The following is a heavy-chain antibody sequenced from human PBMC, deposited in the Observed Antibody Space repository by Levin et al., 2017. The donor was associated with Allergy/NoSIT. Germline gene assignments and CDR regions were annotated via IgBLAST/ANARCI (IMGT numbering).Heavy chain of an antibody. J-gene: IGHJ4*02. CDR2: ISWNSGRI. CDR3: AKDSTAYSSGQDLDY. Sequence: GGSLRLSCAASGFNFDDYAMHWVRRRPGKGLEWVSGISWNSGRIGYADSVKGRFTIARDNAKNSLFLQMNNLRGEDSALYYCAKDSTAYSSGQDLDYWGPGTLVTVSS. D-gene: IGHD6-25*01. V-gene: IGHV3-9*01. CDR1: GFNFDDYA.